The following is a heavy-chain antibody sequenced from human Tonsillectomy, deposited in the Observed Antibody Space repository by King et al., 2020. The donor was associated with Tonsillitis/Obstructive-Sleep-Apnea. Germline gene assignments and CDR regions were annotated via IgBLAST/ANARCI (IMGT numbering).Heavy chain of an antibody. J-gene: IGHJ4*02. V-gene: IGHV3-33*01. CDR1: GFTFSGYG. D-gene: IGHD2-2*01. CDR2: IWYDGSNK. CDR3: ARGLARGYQLLWDWGLDY. Sequence: QVQLVESGGGVVQPGRSLRLSCAASGFTFSGYGMHWVRQAPGKGLEWVAVIWYDGSNKYYADSVKGRFAISRDISKNTLYLQMNSLRAEDTAVYYCARGLARGYQLLWDWGLDYWGQGTVVTVSS.